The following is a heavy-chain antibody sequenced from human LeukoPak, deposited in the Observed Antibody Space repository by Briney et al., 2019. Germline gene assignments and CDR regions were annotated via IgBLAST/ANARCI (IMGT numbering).Heavy chain of an antibody. CDR2: TYYRSKWYN. J-gene: IGHJ6*03. D-gene: IGHD3-10*01. CDR3: ARENGSGSYYGPSSYYYYYYYMDV. CDR1: GDSVSSNSAA. V-gene: IGHV6-1*01. Sequence: SQTLSLTCAISGDSVSSNSAAWNWIRQSPSRGLEWLGRTYYRSKWYNDYAVSVKSRITINPDTSKNQFSLQLNSVTPEDTAVYYRARENGSGSYYGPSSYYYYYYYMDVWGKGTTVTISS.